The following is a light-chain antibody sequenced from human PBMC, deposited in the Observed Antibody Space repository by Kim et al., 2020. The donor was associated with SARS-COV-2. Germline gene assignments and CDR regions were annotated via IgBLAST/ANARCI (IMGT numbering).Light chain of an antibody. J-gene: IGKJ1*01. CDR1: QSIDNK. CDR3: QQYNDWPPWT. V-gene: IGKV3-15*01. CDR2: GAS. Sequence: EIVMTQSPDTLSVSPGERATLSCRASQSIDNKLAWYQQKPGQAPRLLIYGASTRATDFPARFSGSGSGTDFTLTISSLQPEDFAVYFCQQYNDWPPWTFGQGTKVEIK.